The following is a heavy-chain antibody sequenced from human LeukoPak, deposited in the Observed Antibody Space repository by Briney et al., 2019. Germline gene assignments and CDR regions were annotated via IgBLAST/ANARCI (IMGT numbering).Heavy chain of an antibody. J-gene: IGHJ6*02. V-gene: IGHV4-59*01. Sequence: SETLSLTCTVSGGSISSYYWSWIRQPPGKGLERIGYIYYSGSTNYNPSLKSRVTISVDTSKNQFSLKLSSVTAADTAVYYCAREPITMVRGYGMDVWGQGTTVTVSS. D-gene: IGHD3-10*01. CDR2: IYYSGST. CDR3: AREPITMVRGYGMDV. CDR1: GGSISSYY.